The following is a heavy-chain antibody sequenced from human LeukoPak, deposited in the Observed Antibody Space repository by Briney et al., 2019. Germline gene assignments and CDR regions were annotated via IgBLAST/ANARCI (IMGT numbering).Heavy chain of an antibody. CDR1: GGSISSGSYY. D-gene: IGHD2-15*01. Sequence: PSQTLSLTCTVSGGSISSGSYYWRWLRQPAGKGLEWIGRIYTSGSTNYNPSLKSRVTISVDTSKNQFSLKLSSVTAADTAVYYCAGEGSRYCSGGSCYFSWGQGTLVTVSS. V-gene: IGHV4-61*02. CDR2: IYTSGST. CDR3: AGEGSRYCSGGSCYFS. J-gene: IGHJ5*02.